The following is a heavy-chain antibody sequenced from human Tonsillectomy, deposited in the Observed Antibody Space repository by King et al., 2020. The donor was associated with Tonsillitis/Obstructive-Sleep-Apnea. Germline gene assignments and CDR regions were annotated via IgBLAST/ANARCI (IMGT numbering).Heavy chain of an antibody. CDR2: IYTSGST. CDR3: ARDRNSGYDAYYYYGMDV. J-gene: IGHJ6*02. V-gene: IGHV4-4*07. Sequence: VQLQESGPGLVKPSETLSLTCTVSGGSVTSFYWSWIRQPAGKGLEWIGHIYTSGSTNYNPSLKSRVTMSVDTSKNQFSLNLTSMTAADTAVYYCARDRNSGYDAYYYYGMDVWGQGTTVTVSS. CDR1: GGSVTSFY. D-gene: IGHD5-12*01.